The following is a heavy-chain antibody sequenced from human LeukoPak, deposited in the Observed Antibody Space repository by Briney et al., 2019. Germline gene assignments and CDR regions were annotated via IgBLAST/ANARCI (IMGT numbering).Heavy chain of an antibody. D-gene: IGHD2-15*01. CDR1: GFTFSSYG. CDR3: AKIPVVVTGGTGRNYGMDV. J-gene: IGHJ6*02. CDR2: ISYDGSNK. V-gene: IGHV3-30*18. Sequence: PGGSLRLSCAASGFTFSSYGMHWVRQAPGKGLEWVAVISYDGSNKYYADSVKGRFSISRDNSKNTVYLQMDSLGAEDTALYHCAKIPVVVTGGTGRNYGMDVWGQGTTVTVSS.